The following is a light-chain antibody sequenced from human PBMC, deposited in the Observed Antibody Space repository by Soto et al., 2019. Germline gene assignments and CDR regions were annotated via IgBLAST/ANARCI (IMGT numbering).Light chain of an antibody. CDR2: KAS. CDR1: QSINRW. V-gene: IGKV1-5*03. Sequence: IQMTKSPAAVSASVGDRVTITCRASQSINRWLAWYQQKPGKAPKLLIYKASTLESGVPSRFSGGGIGTEFSLSISSLQPDDFATYYCQPYSTYPYIFGQGTKVDVK. J-gene: IGKJ2*01. CDR3: QPYSTYPYI.